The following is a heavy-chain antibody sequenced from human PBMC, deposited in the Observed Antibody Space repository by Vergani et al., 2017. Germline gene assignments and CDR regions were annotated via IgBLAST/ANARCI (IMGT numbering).Heavy chain of an antibody. CDR2: ISYDGRKK. CDR1: GFTFNYYG. J-gene: IGHJ4*02. D-gene: IGHD1-1*01. V-gene: IGHV3-30*03. CDR3: ACLGSQLERPTDY. Sequence: QVQLVQSGGGVVQPGTSRRLSCAVSGFTFNYYGMHWVRQAPGKGLEWVAVISYDGRKKYYADSVKGRFTISRDDSKNTLYLRMNSLRVDDTAVYYCACLGSQLERPTDYWGQGTLVTVSS.